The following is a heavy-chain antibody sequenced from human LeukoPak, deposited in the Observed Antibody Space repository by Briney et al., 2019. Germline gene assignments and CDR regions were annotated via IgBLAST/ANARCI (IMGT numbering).Heavy chain of an antibody. CDR1: GFTFSSYS. J-gene: IGHJ4*02. Sequence: GGSLRLSCAASGFTFSSYSMNWVRQAPGKGLEWVSSISSSSSYIYYADSVKGRFTISRDNAKNSLYLQMNSLRAEDTAVYYCAREENCSGGSCHFYYFDYWGQGTLVTVSS. V-gene: IGHV3-21*01. D-gene: IGHD2-15*01. CDR3: AREENCSGGSCHFYYFDY. CDR2: ISSSSSYI.